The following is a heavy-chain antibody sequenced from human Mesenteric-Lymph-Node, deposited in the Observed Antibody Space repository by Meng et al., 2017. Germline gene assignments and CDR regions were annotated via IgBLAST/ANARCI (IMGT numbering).Heavy chain of an antibody. Sequence: VEPVDSGGGLVKPAGSWSLSCASSGFTFSYYYMSLIRQAPGKGLEWVSYISSSGSTICYADSVKVRFTISRDNAKNSLFLQINSLRAADTAVYYCTGRQFDYWGQGTLVTVSS. J-gene: IGHJ4*02. CDR1: GFTFSYYY. CDR2: ISSSGSTI. D-gene: IGHD1-14*01. V-gene: IGHV3-11*01. CDR3: TGRQFDY.